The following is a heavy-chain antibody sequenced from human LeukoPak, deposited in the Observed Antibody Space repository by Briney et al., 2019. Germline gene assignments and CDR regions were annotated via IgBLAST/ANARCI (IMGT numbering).Heavy chain of an antibody. D-gene: IGHD2-15*01. CDR1: GGSISSYY. V-gene: IGHV4-59*01. CDR2: IYYSGST. J-gene: IGHJ4*02. Sequence: SETLSLTCAVSGGSISSYYWSWIRQPPGKGLEWIGYIYYSGSTNYNPSLKSRVTISVDTSKNQFSLKLSSVTAADTAVYYCARGGGLHPFDYWGQGTLVTVSS. CDR3: ARGGGLHPFDY.